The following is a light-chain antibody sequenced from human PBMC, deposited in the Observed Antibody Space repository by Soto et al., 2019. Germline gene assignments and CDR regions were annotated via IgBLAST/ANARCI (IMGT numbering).Light chain of an antibody. CDR1: SSYVGGYNY. CDR2: DVS. Sequence: QSALTQPASVSGSPGQSITISCTGTSSYVGGYNYVSWYQQHPCKAPKLMIYDVSNRPSGVSNRFSGSKSGNTASLTISGLQAEDEADYYCSSYTSSSTLVVFGGGTKLTVL. J-gene: IGLJ2*01. CDR3: SSYTSSSTLVV. V-gene: IGLV2-14*01.